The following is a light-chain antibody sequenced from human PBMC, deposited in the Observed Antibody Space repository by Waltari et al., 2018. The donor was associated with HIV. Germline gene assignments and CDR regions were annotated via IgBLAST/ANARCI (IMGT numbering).Light chain of an antibody. J-gene: IGLJ3*02. CDR3: CSYVGSSTWV. CDR2: DVS. V-gene: IGLV2-23*02. Sequence: QSALTQPASVSGSPGQSITISCTGTSSDVGGYNYVSWYQHHPGKAPKVMIYDVSKRPSGVSNRFSGSKSGNTASLTISGLQAEDEADYYCCSYVGSSTWVFGGGTKLTVL. CDR1: SSDVGGYNY.